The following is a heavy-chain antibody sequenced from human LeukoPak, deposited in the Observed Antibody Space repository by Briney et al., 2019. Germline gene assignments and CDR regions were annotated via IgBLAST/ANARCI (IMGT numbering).Heavy chain of an antibody. CDR3: ARGRRDGYTLYYMDV. V-gene: IGHV4-4*02. CDR2: IYHSGST. J-gene: IGHJ6*03. Sequence: PSETLSLTCAVSGGSISSSNWWSWVRQPPGKGLEWIGEIYHSGSTNYNPSLKSRVTISVDKSKNQFSLKLSSVTAADTAVYYCARGRRDGYTLYYMDVWGKGTTVTISS. D-gene: IGHD5-24*01. CDR1: GGSISSSNW.